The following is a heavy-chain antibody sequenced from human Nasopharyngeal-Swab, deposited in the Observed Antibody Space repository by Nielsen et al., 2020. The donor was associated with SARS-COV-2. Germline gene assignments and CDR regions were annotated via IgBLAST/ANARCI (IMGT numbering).Heavy chain of an antibody. CDR2: IYSGGDT. Sequence: GGSLRLSCAASGFTVSNNYMSWVRQAPGKGLEWVSIIYSGGDTYYADSVKGRFTISRHNSKDTLYLQMNSLRVEDTAMYYCAGWNGVCYTHWGQGTLVTVSS. J-gene: IGHJ4*02. D-gene: IGHD2-8*01. CDR1: GFTVSNNY. CDR3: AGWNGVCYTH. V-gene: IGHV3-53*04.